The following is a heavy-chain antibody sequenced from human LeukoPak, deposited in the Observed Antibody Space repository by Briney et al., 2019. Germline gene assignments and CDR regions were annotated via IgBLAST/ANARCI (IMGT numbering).Heavy chain of an antibody. D-gene: IGHD3-3*01. CDR1: GGSISSYY. V-gene: IGHV4-59*01. CDR3: ARELWSGYPIFDY. J-gene: IGHJ4*02. CDR2: IYYSRST. Sequence: SETLSLTCTVSGGSISSYYWSWIRQPPGKGLEWIGYIYYSRSTNYNPSLKSRLTISLDTSKNQFSLKLSSVTAADSAMYCCARELWSGYPIFDYWGQGTLVTVSS.